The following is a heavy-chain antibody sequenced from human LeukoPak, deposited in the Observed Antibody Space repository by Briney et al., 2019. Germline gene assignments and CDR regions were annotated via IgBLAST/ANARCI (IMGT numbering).Heavy chain of an antibody. Sequence: GASVKVSCKTSGFTFSAYGIAWVRQAPGHGPEWMGRISNHNGNTKYAQKSQDRITVTTETSTGTASMELRSLKPDDTGIYYCTRGVALATVYYFDFWGRGTQVTVAS. D-gene: IGHD3-10*01. J-gene: IGHJ4*02. CDR1: GFTFSAYG. CDR3: TRGVALATVYYFDF. V-gene: IGHV1-18*04. CDR2: ISNHNGNT.